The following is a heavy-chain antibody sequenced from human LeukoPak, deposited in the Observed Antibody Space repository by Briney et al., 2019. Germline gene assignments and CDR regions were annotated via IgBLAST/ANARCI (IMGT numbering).Heavy chain of an antibody. CDR2: INHSGST. Sequence: PSEPLSLTGAVYGGSFSGYYWSWIRHPPGKGLEWIGEINHSGSTNYNPSLKSRVTISVDTSKNQFPLKLSSVTAADTAVYYCARKRGYSYGSLEYWGQGTLVTVSS. J-gene: IGHJ4*02. CDR3: ARKRGYSYGSLEY. D-gene: IGHD5-18*01. CDR1: GGSFSGYY. V-gene: IGHV4-34*01.